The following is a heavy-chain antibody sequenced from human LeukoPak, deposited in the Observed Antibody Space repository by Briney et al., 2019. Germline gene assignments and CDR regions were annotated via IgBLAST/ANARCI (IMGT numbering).Heavy chain of an antibody. Sequence: GGSLRLSCAASGFTFSNYWMSWVRQAPGKGLEWVADIKRDGSERHYVDSVKGRFTISRDDAKNSLYLQMNSLRAEDTAVYYCALNMIGGQIFDFWGQGTLVTVSS. CDR2: IKRDGSER. CDR1: GFTFSNYW. J-gene: IGHJ4*02. D-gene: IGHD3-16*01. V-gene: IGHV3-7*01. CDR3: ALNMIGGQIFDF.